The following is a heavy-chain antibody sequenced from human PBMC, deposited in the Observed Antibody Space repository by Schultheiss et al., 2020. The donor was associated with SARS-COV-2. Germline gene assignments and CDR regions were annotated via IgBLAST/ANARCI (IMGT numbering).Heavy chain of an antibody. CDR3: ARRLGPYCSGGSCYSWLDS. CDR2: IYPGDSKT. CDR1: GYSFTNYW. V-gene: IGHV5-51*01. Sequence: GESLKISCKGSGYSFTNYWIGWVRQMPRKGLEWMGVIYPGDSKTKYSPSFEGQVTISVDKSISTAYLQWSSLKASDTAMYYCARRLGPYCSGGSCYSWLDSWVQGALVTVSS. D-gene: IGHD2-15*01. J-gene: IGHJ5*01.